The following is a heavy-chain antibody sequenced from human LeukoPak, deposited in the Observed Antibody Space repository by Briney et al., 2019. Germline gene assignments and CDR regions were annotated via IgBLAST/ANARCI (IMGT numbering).Heavy chain of an antibody. V-gene: IGHV4-34*01. CDR1: GGSFSAYR. CDR2: INHSGSA. Sequence: SETLSLTCGVYGGSFSAYRWNWIRQPPGKDLEWAGEINHSGSAKYHPSFKSRVTISVDTSKNQVSLSLNSVTAADTAVYYCAGGPRESFYNWFDPWGQGTPVTVSS. D-gene: IGHD3-16*02. J-gene: IGHJ5*02. CDR3: AGGPRESFYNWFDP.